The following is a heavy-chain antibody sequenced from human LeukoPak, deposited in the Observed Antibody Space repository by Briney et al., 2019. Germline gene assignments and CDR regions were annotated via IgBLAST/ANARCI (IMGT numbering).Heavy chain of an antibody. CDR1: GFTFSKSA. Sequence: PGGSLRLSCAASGFTFSKSAMHWVRQDPGKGLEWVAYIAHHGNDKYYADSVKGRFTISRDNFRGTLYLQMNSLTTDDTAIYYCAKDGSWSCTDWGQGTLVTVSS. CDR2: IAHHGNDK. V-gene: IGHV3-30*02. D-gene: IGHD2-8*02. J-gene: IGHJ4*02. CDR3: AKDGSWSCTD.